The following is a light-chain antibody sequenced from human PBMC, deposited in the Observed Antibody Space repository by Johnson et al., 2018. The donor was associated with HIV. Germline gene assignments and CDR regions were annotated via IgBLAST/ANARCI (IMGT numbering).Light chain of an antibody. CDR1: SSNIGNNY. CDR2: ENN. Sequence: QSVLTQPPSVSAAPGQKVTISCSGSSSNIGNNYVSWYQQLPRGAPKLLIYENNKRPSGIPDRFSGSKSGTSATLGITGLQTGDEADYHCGTWDSSLSAGVFGTGTKVTVL. V-gene: IGLV1-51*02. J-gene: IGLJ1*01. CDR3: GTWDSSLSAGV.